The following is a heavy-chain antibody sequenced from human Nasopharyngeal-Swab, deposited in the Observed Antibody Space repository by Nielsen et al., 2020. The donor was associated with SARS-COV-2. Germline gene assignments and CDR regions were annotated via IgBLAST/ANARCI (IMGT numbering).Heavy chain of an antibody. V-gene: IGHV3-9*01. Sequence: GKSLKLPCAASGFTFDDYAMHWVRQAPGKGLEWVSGISWNSGSIGYADSVKGRFTISRDNAKNSLYLQMNSLRAEDTALYYCAKGKEAIVVVPGILNWFDPWGQGTLVTVSS. CDR1: GFTFDDYA. CDR3: AKGKEAIVVVPGILNWFDP. CDR2: ISWNSGSI. J-gene: IGHJ5*02. D-gene: IGHD2-2*01.